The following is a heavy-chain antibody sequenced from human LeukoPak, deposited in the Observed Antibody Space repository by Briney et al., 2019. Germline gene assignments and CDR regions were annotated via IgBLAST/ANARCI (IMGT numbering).Heavy chain of an antibody. CDR1: GGSISSYY. V-gene: IGHV4-59*08. CDR3: ARRNTVMTPFDY. Sequence: SETLSLTCTVSGGSISSYYWNWIRQPPGKGLEWIGYIYDSGITNYNPSLRSRVTISVDTSKNQISLNLRSVTAADTAVYYCARRNTVMTPFDYWGQGTLVTVSS. CDR2: IYDSGIT. J-gene: IGHJ4*02. D-gene: IGHD5-18*01.